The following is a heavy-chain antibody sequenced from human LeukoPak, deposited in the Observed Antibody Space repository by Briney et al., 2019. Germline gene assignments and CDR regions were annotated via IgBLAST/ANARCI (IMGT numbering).Heavy chain of an antibody. CDR1: GVSFSGYY. CDR3: ARAGDY. CDR2: INHSGTT. J-gene: IGHJ4*02. V-gene: IGHV4-34*01. Sequence: PSGTLSLTCAAYGVSFSGYYWSWGRQPPGKGLEWIGEINHSGTTNYYPSPKTRVTISVDWSKNQCSLQLSSVTAADTAVYYCARAGDYWGQGNLVTVSS.